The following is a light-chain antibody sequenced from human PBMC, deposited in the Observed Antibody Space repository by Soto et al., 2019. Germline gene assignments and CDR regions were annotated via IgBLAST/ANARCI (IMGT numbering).Light chain of an antibody. Sequence: QSVLTQPASVSGSPGQSITISCTGTSSDVGGYNYVSWYQQYPGKPPKLMISQVSDRPSGVSYRFSGSKSGNTASLTISGLQAEDEADYYCSSYTTTSTIIFGGGTKVTVL. CDR1: SSDVGGYNY. CDR3: SSYTTTSTII. CDR2: QVS. V-gene: IGLV2-14*01. J-gene: IGLJ2*01.